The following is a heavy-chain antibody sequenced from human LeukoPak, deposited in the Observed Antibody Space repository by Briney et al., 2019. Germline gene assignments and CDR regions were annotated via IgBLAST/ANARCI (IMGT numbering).Heavy chain of an antibody. Sequence: ASVKVSCKASGYTFTGYYMHWVRQAPGQGLEWMGWINPNTGGTKYAQKFQGRVTMTRDTSSSTAYMELSSLRSADTAAYYCASEYKYDSSGANAFDIWGQGTMVTVSS. D-gene: IGHD3-22*01. V-gene: IGHV1-2*02. J-gene: IGHJ3*02. CDR2: INPNTGGT. CDR3: ASEYKYDSSGANAFDI. CDR1: GYTFTGYY.